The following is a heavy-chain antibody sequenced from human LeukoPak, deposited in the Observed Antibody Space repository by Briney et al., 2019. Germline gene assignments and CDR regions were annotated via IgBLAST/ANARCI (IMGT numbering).Heavy chain of an antibody. D-gene: IGHD3-10*01. CDR2: IYSSGSA. Sequence: SETLSLTCTVSGGYISTYYWSWIRQPAGEGLEWLGRIYSSGSADYNPSLKSRVTISVDTSNNQFSLRLTSVTASDTAVYYCAREESVVRGVSWFDPWGQGTLVTVSP. CDR3: AREESVVRGVSWFDP. CDR1: GGYISTYY. V-gene: IGHV4-4*07. J-gene: IGHJ5*02.